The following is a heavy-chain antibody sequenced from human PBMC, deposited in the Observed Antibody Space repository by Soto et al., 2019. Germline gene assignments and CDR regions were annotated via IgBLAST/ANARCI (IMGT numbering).Heavy chain of an antibody. D-gene: IGHD6-19*01. Sequence: SLRLSCAASVFTFSTYAISWVRQAPGKGLEWVSGISGSGGSTYYADSVKGRFTISRDNSNNTLYLQMSSLRAEDTAVYYCAKDRKSGSGWYWDYWGQGTLVTVSS. CDR3: AKDRKSGSGWYWDY. V-gene: IGHV3-23*01. CDR1: VFTFSTYA. J-gene: IGHJ4*02. CDR2: ISGSGGST.